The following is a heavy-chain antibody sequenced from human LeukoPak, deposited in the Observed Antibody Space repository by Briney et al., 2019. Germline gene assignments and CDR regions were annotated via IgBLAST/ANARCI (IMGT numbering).Heavy chain of an antibody. CDR1: GFTVSSNY. Sequence: GRSLRLSCAASGFTVSSNYMAWGRQAPEKGLEWGSFINSGGTTNYADSVKGRFTISRDNSKNTLYLQMNSLRAEDTGVYYCVTIASDSSGWYHFDYWGQGALVTVSS. CDR2: INSGGTT. J-gene: IGHJ4*02. CDR3: VTIASDSSGWYHFDY. V-gene: IGHV3-66*01. D-gene: IGHD6-19*01.